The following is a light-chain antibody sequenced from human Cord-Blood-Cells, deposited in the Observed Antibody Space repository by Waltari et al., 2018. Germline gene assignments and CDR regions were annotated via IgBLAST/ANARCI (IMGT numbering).Light chain of an antibody. J-gene: IGKJ1*01. CDR3: QQYYSTPT. CDR2: WAS. Sequence: DIVMTQSPDSLAVSLAERAPINCKSSQSVLYSSNNKNYLAWYQQKPGQPPKLLIYWASTRESGVPDRFSGSGSGTDFTLTISSLQAEDVAVYYCQQYYSTPTFGQGTKVEIK. CDR1: QSVLYSSNNKNY. V-gene: IGKV4-1*01.